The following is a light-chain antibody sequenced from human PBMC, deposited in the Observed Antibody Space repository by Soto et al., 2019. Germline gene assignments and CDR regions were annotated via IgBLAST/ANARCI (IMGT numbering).Light chain of an antibody. CDR3: MQPLQSWT. Sequence: VMTQSPLSLPVTPGEPASISCRASQSLLHTNGYNYLDWYLQKPGQSPQLLIYLGSNRASGVPDRFSGSGSGTDVTLKSSRVEAEDVGVYYCMQPLQSWTFGQGTKVDIK. CDR2: LGS. J-gene: IGKJ1*01. V-gene: IGKV2-28*01. CDR1: QSLLHTNGYNY.